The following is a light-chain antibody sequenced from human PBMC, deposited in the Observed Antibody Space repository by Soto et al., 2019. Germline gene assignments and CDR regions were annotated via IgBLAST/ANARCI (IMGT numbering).Light chain of an antibody. CDR1: QSVSSSY. CDR2: GAS. V-gene: IGKV3-20*01. CDR3: QQYGSSPST. Sequence: IVWTQSPGTLSLSPGERATLSCRASQSVSSSYLAWYQQKPGQAPRRLIFGASSRATGIPDRFSGSGSGTDFTLTISRLEPEDFAVYYCQQYGSSPSTFGQGTKVDIK. J-gene: IGKJ1*01.